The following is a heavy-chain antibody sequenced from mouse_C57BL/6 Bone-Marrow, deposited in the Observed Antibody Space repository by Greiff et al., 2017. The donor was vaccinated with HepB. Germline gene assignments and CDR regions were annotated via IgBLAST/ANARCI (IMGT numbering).Heavy chain of an antibody. CDR1: GYSFTSYW. CDR2: INPSSGYT. CDR3: ARHTTVVERWYFDV. D-gene: IGHD1-1*01. V-gene: IGHV1-7*01. Sequence: VKLQESGAELAKPGASVKLSCKASGYSFTSYWMHWVKQRPVQGLEWIGDINPSSGYTKYNQKFKDKATSTADKSSSTDYMQLSSLTYEDSAVYYVARHTTVVERWYFDVWGTGTTVTVSS. J-gene: IGHJ1*03.